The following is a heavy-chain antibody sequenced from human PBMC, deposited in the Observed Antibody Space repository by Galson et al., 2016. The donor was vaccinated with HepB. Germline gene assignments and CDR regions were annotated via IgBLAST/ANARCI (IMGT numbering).Heavy chain of an antibody. CDR2: IKQDGSQE. V-gene: IGHV3-7*01. D-gene: IGHD3-22*01. Sequence: SLRLSCAASGFTISNLWMNWVRQAPGKGLEWVANIKQDGSQENYVDSVKGRFTISRDNAKNSLYLQMNSLRVEDTAVYYCARLYSASSGAWLLRFDYWGQGTLVTVSS. J-gene: IGHJ4*02. CDR1: GFTISNLW. CDR3: ARLYSASSGAWLLRFDY.